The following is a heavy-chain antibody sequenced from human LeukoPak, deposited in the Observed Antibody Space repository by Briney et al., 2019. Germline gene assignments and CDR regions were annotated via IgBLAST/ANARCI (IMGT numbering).Heavy chain of an antibody. J-gene: IGHJ3*02. D-gene: IGHD1-26*01. V-gene: IGHV3-21*01. Sequence: GGSLRLSCEGSGFRFINFEMNWVRQAPGKGLEWVSSISSSSSYIYYADSVKGRFTISRDNAKNSLYLQMNSLRAEDTAVYYCARALPSPLYSGSYADAFDIWGQGTMVTVSS. CDR2: ISSSSSYI. CDR3: ARALPSPLYSGSYADAFDI. CDR1: GFRFINFE.